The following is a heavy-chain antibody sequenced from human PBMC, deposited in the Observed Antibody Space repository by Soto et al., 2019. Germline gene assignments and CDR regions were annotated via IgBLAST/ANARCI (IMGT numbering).Heavy chain of an antibody. Sequence: GGSLRLSCAASRFTFNTYAMHWVRQATGKGLEWVAVISKDGSTKYYADSVKGRFTTSRDNSKNTLYLQMNSLRAEDTAVYYCAKDRLKSQFFGNSMDVWRQGTTVTVSS. D-gene: IGHD3-3*01. CDR2: ISKDGSTK. CDR1: RFTFNTYA. J-gene: IGHJ6*02. CDR3: AKDRLKSQFFGNSMDV. V-gene: IGHV3-30*18.